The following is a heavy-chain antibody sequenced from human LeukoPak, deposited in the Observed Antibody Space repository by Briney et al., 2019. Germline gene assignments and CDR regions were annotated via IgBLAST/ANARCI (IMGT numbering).Heavy chain of an antibody. V-gene: IGHV3-7*05. CDR1: GFTFSSHW. D-gene: IGHD6-19*01. CDR2: IKEDGSEK. CDR3: ARGRGWILNY. Sequence: GGSLRLSCAASGFTFSSHWMSWVRQTPGKGLEWVAIIKEDGSEKHYVDSVKGRFTISRDNAKNSLYLQMNSLRAEDTAVYYCARGRGWILNYWGQATLVTV. J-gene: IGHJ4*02.